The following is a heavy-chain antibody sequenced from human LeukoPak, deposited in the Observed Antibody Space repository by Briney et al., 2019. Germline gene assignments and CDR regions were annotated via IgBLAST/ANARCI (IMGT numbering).Heavy chain of an antibody. V-gene: IGHV3-33*01. CDR3: ARDDCSSTSCGEGPNWFDP. CDR2: IWYDGSNK. Sequence: GGSLRLSCAASGFTFSSYGMHWVRQAPGKGLEWVAVIWYDGSNKYYADPVKGRFTISRDNSKNTLYLQMNSLRAEDTAVYYCARDDCSSTSCGEGPNWFDPWGQGTLVTVSS. D-gene: IGHD2-2*01. J-gene: IGHJ5*02. CDR1: GFTFSSYG.